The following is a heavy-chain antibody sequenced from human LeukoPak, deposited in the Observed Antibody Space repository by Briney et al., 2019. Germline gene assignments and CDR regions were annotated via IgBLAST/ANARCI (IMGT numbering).Heavy chain of an antibody. Sequence: GRTLRLSCAGXXXXXXXXXXLXVXXXXXXXXXXVXXXXXXGSNXYYAESVKGRFTISRXNSKNTLYLQMNSLRAEDTAVYXCAKPPYDSSGYYSTMYFDYWGQGTLVTVSS. D-gene: IGHD3-22*01. V-gene: IGHV3-30*18. CDR3: AKPPYDSSGYYSTMYFDY. CDR2: XXXXGSNX. CDR1: XXXXXXXX. J-gene: IGHJ4*02.